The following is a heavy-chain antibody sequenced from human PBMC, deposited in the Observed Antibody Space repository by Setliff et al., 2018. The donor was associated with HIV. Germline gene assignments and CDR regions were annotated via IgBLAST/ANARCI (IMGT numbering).Heavy chain of an antibody. D-gene: IGHD3-16*01. CDR2: INPSDGSA. J-gene: IGHJ4*02. CDR1: GYTFTSCF. V-gene: IGHV1-46*01. CDR3: ARDSPLAFDY. Sequence: GASVKVSCKASGYTFTSCFLHWVRQAPGQGLEYMGIINPSDGSADYVEKFQDRVTITRDTSVSTTYLQISSLKAEDTAVYYCARDSPLAFDYWGQGTLVTVSS.